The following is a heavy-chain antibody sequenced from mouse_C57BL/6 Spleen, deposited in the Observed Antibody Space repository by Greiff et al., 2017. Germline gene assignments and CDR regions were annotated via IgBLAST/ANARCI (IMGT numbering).Heavy chain of an antibody. Sequence: QVQLQQPGAELVKPGASVKMSCKASGYTFTSYWITWVKQRPGQGLEWIGDIYPGSGSTNYNEKFKSKATLTVDTSSSTAYMQLSSLTSEDSAVYYCAREDYGYWYFDVWGTGTTVTVSS. CDR1: GYTFTSYW. CDR2: IYPGSGST. V-gene: IGHV1-55*01. D-gene: IGHD1-1*01. CDR3: AREDYGYWYFDV. J-gene: IGHJ1*03.